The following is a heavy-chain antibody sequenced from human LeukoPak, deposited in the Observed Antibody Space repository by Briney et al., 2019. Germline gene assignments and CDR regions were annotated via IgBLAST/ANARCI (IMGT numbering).Heavy chain of an antibody. V-gene: IGHV3-7*03. CDR3: ARLGPASSGWPESFDY. D-gene: IGHD6-19*01. CDR1: GFTFSTYW. J-gene: IGHJ4*02. Sequence: GGSLRLSCSASGFTFSTYWMSWVRQAPGQGLEWVANVKHDGSEKYYVDSVKGRFTISGDNAKNSLDLQMNSLRVEDTAVYYCARLGPASSGWPESFDYWGQGTLVTVSS. CDR2: VKHDGSEK.